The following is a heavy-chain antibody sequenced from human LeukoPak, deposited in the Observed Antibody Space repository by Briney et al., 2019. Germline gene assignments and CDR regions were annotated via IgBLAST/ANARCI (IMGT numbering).Heavy chain of an antibody. V-gene: IGHV3-21*01. J-gene: IGHJ6*03. D-gene: IGHD3-10*01. CDR2: ISSSSYI. CDR1: GFTFSSYS. CDR3: ARVGGITMPYYYYYYMDV. Sequence: GGSLRLSCAASGFTFSSYSMNWVRQAPGKGLEWVSSISSSSYIYYADSVKGRFTISRDNAKNSLYLQMNSLRAEDTAVYYCARVGGITMPYYYYYYMDVWGKGTTVTVSS.